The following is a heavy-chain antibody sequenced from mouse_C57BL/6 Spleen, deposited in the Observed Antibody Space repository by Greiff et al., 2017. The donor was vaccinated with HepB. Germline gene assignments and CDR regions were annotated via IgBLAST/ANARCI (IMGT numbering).Heavy chain of an antibody. CDR3: TTYGNYVFDY. CDR1: GFNIKDYY. Sequence: VQLKESGAELVRPGASVKLSCTASGFNIKDYYMHWVKQRPEQGLEWIGRIDPEDGDTEYAPKFQGKATMIADTSSNTAYLQLSSLTSEDTAVYYCTTYGNYVFDYWGQGTTLTVSS. CDR2: IDPEDGDT. V-gene: IGHV14-1*01. J-gene: IGHJ2*01. D-gene: IGHD2-1*01.